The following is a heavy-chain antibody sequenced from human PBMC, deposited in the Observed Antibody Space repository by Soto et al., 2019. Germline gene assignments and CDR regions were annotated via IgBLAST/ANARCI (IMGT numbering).Heavy chain of an antibody. J-gene: IGHJ6*02. Sequence: PGGSLRLSCAASWFTVSSNYMSWVRQAPGKGLEWVSVIYSGGSTYYADSVKGRFTISRDNSKNTLYLQMNSLRAEDTAVYYCARLGSALTGDYYYGMDVWGQGTTVTVSS. V-gene: IGHV3-53*01. CDR3: ARLGSALTGDYYYGMDV. CDR2: IYSGGST. D-gene: IGHD7-27*01. CDR1: WFTVSSNY.